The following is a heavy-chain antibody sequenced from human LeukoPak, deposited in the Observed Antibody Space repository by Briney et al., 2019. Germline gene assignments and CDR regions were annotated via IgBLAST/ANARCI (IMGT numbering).Heavy chain of an antibody. D-gene: IGHD3-10*01. CDR3: ARDHDYDSGSYPLDY. V-gene: IGHV3-7*03. CDR1: GFTFTTYW. Sequence: GGSLTLACAVSGFTFTTYWISWVRQPPGKGLEWVANINQDGTEKYYAHSVKGRSTIPRDNAKNSLYLQMTSLRAEATVFYHCARDHDYDSGSYPLDYSGQGTLVTVSS. J-gene: IGHJ4*02. CDR2: INQDGTEK.